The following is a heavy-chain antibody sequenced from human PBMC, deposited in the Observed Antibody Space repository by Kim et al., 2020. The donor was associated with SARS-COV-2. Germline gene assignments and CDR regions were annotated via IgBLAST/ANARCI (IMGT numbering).Heavy chain of an antibody. Sequence: ASVKVSCKASGYTFTSYVIHWVRRAPGQRLEWMGWINAGNGNTKYSQKFQGRVTITGDTSASTAYMELGSLRSEDTAVYYCAKTGPPYYYYYMDVWGKGTTVTVSS. CDR3: AKTGPPYYYYYMDV. V-gene: IGHV1-3*01. CDR1: GYTFTSYV. CDR2: INAGNGNT. J-gene: IGHJ6*03.